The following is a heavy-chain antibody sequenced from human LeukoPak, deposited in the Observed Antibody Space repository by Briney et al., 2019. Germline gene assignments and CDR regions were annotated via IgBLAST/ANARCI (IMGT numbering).Heavy chain of an antibody. Sequence: PGGSLSLSCAASGFTFSSYSMNWVRTAPGKGLEWVSSISSSSSYIYYAVPVKGRFTMSRYNAKNTLYLPMNSLRAEDTAVYYGARDRVGPAAGGSYYFDYWGQGTLVTVSS. D-gene: IGHD2-2*01. J-gene: IGHJ4*02. CDR2: ISSSSSYI. CDR3: ARDRVGPAAGGSYYFDY. CDR1: GFTFSSYS. V-gene: IGHV3-21*01.